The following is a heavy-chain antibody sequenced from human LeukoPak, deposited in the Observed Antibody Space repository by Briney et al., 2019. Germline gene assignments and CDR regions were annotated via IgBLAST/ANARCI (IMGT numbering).Heavy chain of an antibody. J-gene: IGHJ4*02. CDR3: AREDDILEY. CDR1: GYTLTELS. CDR2: INPSGGST. D-gene: IGHD3-9*01. Sequence: ASVKVSCKVSGYTLTELSMHWVRQAPGQGLEWMGIINPSGGSTSYAQKFQGRVTMTRDTSTSTVYMELSSLRSEDTAVYYCAREDDILEYWGQGTLVTVSS. V-gene: IGHV1-46*01.